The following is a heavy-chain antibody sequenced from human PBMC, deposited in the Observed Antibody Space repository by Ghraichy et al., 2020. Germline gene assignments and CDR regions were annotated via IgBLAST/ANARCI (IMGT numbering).Heavy chain of an antibody. J-gene: IGHJ6*02. CDR3: ARGSTVVRFYYYDGMDV. D-gene: IGHD4-23*01. Sequence: GGSLRLSCVGSGFTFSGYSMNWVRQSPGKGLEWVSYITSSSRTKSYADSVKGRFTISRDNAQNSLYLQMNSLRDDDTAMYYCARGSTVVRFYYYDGMDVWGQGTTVTVSS. CDR1: GFTFSGYS. CDR2: ITSSSRTK. V-gene: IGHV3-48*02.